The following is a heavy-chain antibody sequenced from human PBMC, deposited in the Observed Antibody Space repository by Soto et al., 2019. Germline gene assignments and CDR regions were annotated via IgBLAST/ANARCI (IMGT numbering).Heavy chain of an antibody. CDR1: GFTFSSYA. CDR2: ISWNSGSI. Sequence: GGSLRLSCAASGFTFSSYAMHWVRQAPGKGLEWVSGISWNSGSIGYADSVKGRFTISRDNAKNSLYLQMNSLRAEDTALYYCAKASAAMAPSYYYGMDVWGQGTTVTVSS. D-gene: IGHD5-18*01. CDR3: AKASAAMAPSYYYGMDV. J-gene: IGHJ6*02. V-gene: IGHV3-9*01.